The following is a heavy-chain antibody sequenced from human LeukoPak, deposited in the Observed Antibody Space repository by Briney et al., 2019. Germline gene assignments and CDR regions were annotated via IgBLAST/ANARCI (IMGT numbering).Heavy chain of an antibody. J-gene: IGHJ4*02. CDR1: GFTFRSHA. D-gene: IGHD2-21*01. V-gene: IGHV3-23*01. CDR2: IYENGGTT. Sequence: GGSLRLSCVGSGFTFRSHAMSWVRQAPEKGLEFVSGIYENGGTTYYADSVKGRFSISRDNSKNTLYLQMDSLRGEDTAVYYCAKDFRIGYSAHFDYWGQGVLVTVSS. CDR3: AKDFRIGYSAHFDY.